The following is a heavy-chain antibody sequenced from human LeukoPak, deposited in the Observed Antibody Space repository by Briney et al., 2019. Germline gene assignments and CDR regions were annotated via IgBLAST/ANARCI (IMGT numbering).Heavy chain of an antibody. CDR2: ISGSGGST. V-gene: IGHV3-23*01. J-gene: IGHJ4*02. Sequence: GGSLRLSCAASGVTFSSYGMSWGRQPPGRGRQWVSAISGSGGSTYYADSVKGRFTISRDNSKHTLYLQMNSLRAEDTAVYYCAKGGDYGDDPIDYWGQGTLVTVSS. CDR3: AKGGDYGDDPIDY. D-gene: IGHD4-17*01. CDR1: GVTFSSYG.